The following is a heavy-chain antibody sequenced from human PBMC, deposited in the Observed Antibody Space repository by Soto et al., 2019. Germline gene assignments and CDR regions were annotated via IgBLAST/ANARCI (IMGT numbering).Heavy chain of an antibody. CDR1: GFTFSSYT. J-gene: IGHJ4*02. Sequence: GSLRLSCAASGFTFSSYTMNWVRQAPGKGLEWVSSVSSSSSYIYYADSVKGRFTISRDNAENSLYLQMNSLRVEDTAVYYCARDRTGTYYEPFDYWGQGTLVTVSS. D-gene: IGHD1-26*01. CDR2: VSSSSSYI. V-gene: IGHV3-21*01. CDR3: ARDRTGTYYEPFDY.